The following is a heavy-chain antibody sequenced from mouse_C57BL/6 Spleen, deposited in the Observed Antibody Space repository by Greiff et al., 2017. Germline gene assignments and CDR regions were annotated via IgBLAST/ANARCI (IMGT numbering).Heavy chain of an antibody. CDR2: IHPNSGST. CDR1: GYTFTSYW. J-gene: IGHJ4*01. D-gene: IGHD1-1*01. CDR3: ARTTGPYYAMDY. V-gene: IGHV1-64*01. Sequence: VQLQQPGAELVKPGASVKLSCKASGYTFTSYWMHWVKQRPGQGLEWIGMIHPNSGSTNYNEKFKSKATLTVDKSSSTAYMQLSSLTSEDSAVYYCARTTGPYYAMDYWGQGTSVTVSS.